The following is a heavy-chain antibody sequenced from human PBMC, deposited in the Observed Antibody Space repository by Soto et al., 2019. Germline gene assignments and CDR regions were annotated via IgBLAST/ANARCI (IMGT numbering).Heavy chain of an antibody. V-gene: IGHV3-72*01. CDR2: IRNKANSHTT. D-gene: IGHD3-3*01. CDR1: GFTFSDHY. CDR3: AIGHYNFWNAPYFEY. Sequence: EVHLVESGGGLVQPGGSLRLSCAASGFTFSDHYMDWVRQAPGKGLEWVGRIRNKANSHTTQYAASVQGRFTISRDYSKNSRYLQMNSRKTDETAVYYCAIGHYNFWNAPYFEYWGQGTLVTVSS. J-gene: IGHJ4*02.